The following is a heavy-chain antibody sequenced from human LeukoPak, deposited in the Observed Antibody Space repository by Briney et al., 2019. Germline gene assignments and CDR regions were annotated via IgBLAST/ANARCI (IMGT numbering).Heavy chain of an antibody. CDR1: GFTFDDYG. J-gene: IGHJ4*02. Sequence: GGSLRLSCAASGFTFDDYGMSWVRQVPGKGLEWVSGINWNGGSTGYADSVKDRFTISRDNAKNSLYLQMDSLRVEDTALYYCARGIRFLEWLSGFDYWGQGTLVTVSS. CDR2: INWNGGST. CDR3: ARGIRFLEWLSGFDY. V-gene: IGHV3-20*04. D-gene: IGHD3-3*01.